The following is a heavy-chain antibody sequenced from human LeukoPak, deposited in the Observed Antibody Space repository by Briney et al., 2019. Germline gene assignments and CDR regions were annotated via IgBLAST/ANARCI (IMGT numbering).Heavy chain of an antibody. CDR2: TYNSDSNT. CDR3: ARGHYGLDV. J-gene: IGHJ6*02. Sequence: GGSLRLSCAASGFTFGDHYMSWIRQAPGKGLEWISYTYNSDSNTYYADSVKGRFTMSRDNAMNSGFLQMNSLRVEDTAVYFCARGHYGLDVWGQGTTVTVSS. CDR1: GFTFGDHY. V-gene: IGHV3-11*01.